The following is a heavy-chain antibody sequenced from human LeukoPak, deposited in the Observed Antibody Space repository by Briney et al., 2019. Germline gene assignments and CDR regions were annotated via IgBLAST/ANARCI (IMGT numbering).Heavy chain of an antibody. CDR3: AKASSSWYFDY. CDR2: ISYDGSNK. J-gene: IGHJ4*02. CDR1: GFTFSSYG. Sequence: GGSLRLSCAASGFTFSSYGMHWVRQAPGKGLEWVAVISYDGSNKYYADSVKGRFTISRDNSKNTLYLQMNSLRAEDTAVYYCAKASSSWYFDYWGQGTLVTVSS. D-gene: IGHD6-13*01. V-gene: IGHV3-30*18.